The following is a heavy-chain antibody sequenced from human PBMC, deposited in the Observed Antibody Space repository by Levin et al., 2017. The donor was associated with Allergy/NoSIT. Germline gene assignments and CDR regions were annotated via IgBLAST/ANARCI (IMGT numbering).Heavy chain of an antibody. J-gene: IGHJ4*02. D-gene: IGHD4-17*01. CDR3: ARGGRGVDYGDYDFDY. V-gene: IGHV4-39*07. CDR1: GGSIRSSSYY. CDR2: IYYSGST. Sequence: RASETLSLTCTVSGGSIRSSSYYWGWIRQPPGKGLEWIGSIYYSGSTYYNPSLKSRVTISVDTSKNQFSLKLSSVTAADTAVYYCARGGRGVDYGDYDFDYWGQGTLVTVSS.